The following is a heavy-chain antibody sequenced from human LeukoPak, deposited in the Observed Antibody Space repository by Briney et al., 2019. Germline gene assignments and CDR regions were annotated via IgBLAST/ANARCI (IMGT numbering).Heavy chain of an antibody. CDR3: AKDQDIVVVPAAIGY. CDR2: ISGSGGST. V-gene: IGHV3-23*01. J-gene: IGHJ4*02. CDR1: GFTFSSYA. D-gene: IGHD2-2*01. Sequence: GGSLRLSCAASGFTFSSYAMSWVRQAPGKGLEWVSAISGSGGSTYYADSVKGRFTISRDNSKNTLYLQMNSLRAEDTAVYYCAKDQDIVVVPAAIGYWAQGTLVTVSS.